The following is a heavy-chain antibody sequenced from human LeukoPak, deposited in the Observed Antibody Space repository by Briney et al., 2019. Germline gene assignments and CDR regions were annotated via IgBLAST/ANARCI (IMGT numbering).Heavy chain of an antibody. CDR1: GFTLSSYG. CDR2: IWYDGSNK. Sequence: GGSLRLSCAASGFTLSSYGTRWVRPAPGKGLEWVAVIWYDGSNKYYAESGRSRFTISRDNSKNTMYLQMNSQRAEDTVVYYCTNNFDYWGQGTLVTVSS. J-gene: IGHJ4*02. V-gene: IGHV3-33*06. CDR3: TNNFDY.